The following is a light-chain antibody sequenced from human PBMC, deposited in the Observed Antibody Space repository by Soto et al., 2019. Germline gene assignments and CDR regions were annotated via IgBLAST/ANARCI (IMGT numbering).Light chain of an antibody. CDR1: SSNIGNNY. V-gene: IGLV1-51*02. CDR2: ENN. CDR3: GTWDSSLSAWV. Sequence: QSVLTQPPSVSAAPGQKVTISCSGSSSNIGNNYVSWYQQLPGTAPKLLIYENNKRPSGIPDRFSGSKSGTSATLGITGLQTRDEADYYCGTWDSSLSAWVFGGGTKVTVL. J-gene: IGLJ3*02.